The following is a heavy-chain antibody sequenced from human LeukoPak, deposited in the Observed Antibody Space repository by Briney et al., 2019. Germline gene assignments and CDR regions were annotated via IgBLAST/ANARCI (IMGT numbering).Heavy chain of an antibody. CDR3: ARGREGVAARWWVEEPRWYFFDP. V-gene: IGHV3-21*01. CDR1: GFTFNTYT. J-gene: IGHJ5*02. Sequence: GGSLRLSCAASGFTFNTYTMNWVRQAPGKVLEWVSSTSSSSSSIYYADSVKGRFTISSDNAMNSLYLQMNCLRVEDTAVYYCARGREGVAARWWVEEPRWYFFDPWGQGTLVTVSS. CDR2: TSSSSSSI. D-gene: IGHD6-6*01.